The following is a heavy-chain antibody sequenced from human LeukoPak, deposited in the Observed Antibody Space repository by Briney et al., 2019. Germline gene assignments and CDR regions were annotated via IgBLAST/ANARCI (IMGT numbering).Heavy chain of an antibody. Sequence: GASVKVSCKASGYTFTSYGISWVRQAPGQGLEWMGWISAYNGNTNYAQKLQGRVTMTTDTSTSTAYMELRSLRSDDTAVYYCARDCSSTSCWASTGYWGQGTLVTVFS. V-gene: IGHV1-18*01. CDR3: ARDCSSTSCWASTGY. D-gene: IGHD2-2*01. CDR2: ISAYNGNT. J-gene: IGHJ4*02. CDR1: GYTFTSYG.